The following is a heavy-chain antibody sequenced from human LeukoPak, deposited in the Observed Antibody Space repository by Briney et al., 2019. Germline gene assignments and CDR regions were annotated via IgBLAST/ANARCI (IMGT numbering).Heavy chain of an antibody. CDR2: LISTFGSR. V-gene: IGHV1-69*05. J-gene: IGHJ1*01. Sequence: ASVKVSCKASGGTLSRYGINWVRQAPGKGLEGMGRLISTFGSRNYEQKFQGRVTITTDESTTTAYLEVSSLTCEDTAVYYCAGETLAPSGVKYFHHWGQGTLVTVSS. CDR3: AGETLAPSGVKYFHH. D-gene: IGHD6-13*01. CDR1: GGTLSRYG.